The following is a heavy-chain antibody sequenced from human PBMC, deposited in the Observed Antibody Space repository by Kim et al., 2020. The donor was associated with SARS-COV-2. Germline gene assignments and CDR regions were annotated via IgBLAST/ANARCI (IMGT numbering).Heavy chain of an antibody. CDR2: IKQDGSEK. CDR3: ARGRGWLEDY. CDR1: GFTFSNSW. Sequence: GGSLRLSCETSGFTFSNSWMNWLRQTPGKGLEWVAKIKQDGSEKYYVDSVKGRFTFSRDNGKSSLYLQMDSLRDEDTAVYYCARGRGWLEDYWGLGTLVTVSS. J-gene: IGHJ4*02. D-gene: IGHD6-19*01. V-gene: IGHV3-7*01.